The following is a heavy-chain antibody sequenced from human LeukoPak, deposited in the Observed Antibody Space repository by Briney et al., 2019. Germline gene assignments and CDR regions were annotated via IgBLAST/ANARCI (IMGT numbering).Heavy chain of an antibody. J-gene: IGHJ4*02. CDR1: GFTFSSYW. D-gene: IGHD1-14*01. CDR2: INPVGSST. Sequence: GGSLRLSCAASGFTFSSYWMHWVRQVPGKGLVWVSRINPVGSSTAYPDSVKGRFTISRDNAKNTVTLQIDTLKDEDTAIYYCARSNHADDYWGQGTLVTVSS. CDR3: ARSNHADDY. V-gene: IGHV3-74*01.